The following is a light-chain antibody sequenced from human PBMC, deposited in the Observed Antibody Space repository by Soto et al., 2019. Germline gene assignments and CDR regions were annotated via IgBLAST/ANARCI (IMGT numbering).Light chain of an antibody. CDR2: DVS. CDR3: SSYTSSSTLEGVV. J-gene: IGLJ2*01. V-gene: IGLV2-14*01. CDR1: SSDVGGYNY. Sequence: QSALTQPASVSGSPGQSITISCTGTSSDVGGYNYVSWDQQHPGKAPKLMIYDVSKRPSGVSNRFSGSKSGNRASLTISGLQAEDEADYYCSSYTSSSTLEGVVFGGGTKLTVL.